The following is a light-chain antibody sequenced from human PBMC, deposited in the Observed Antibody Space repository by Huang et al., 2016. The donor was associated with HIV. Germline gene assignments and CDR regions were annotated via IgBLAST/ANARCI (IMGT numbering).Light chain of an antibody. J-gene: IGKJ1*01. CDR3: QQLNSYPRT. CDR2: AAS. Sequence: IQLTQSPSSLSASVGDRVTITCRASQGISSYLAWYQQKPGKATKLLIYAASTLQSGVPSRFNGSGSGPDFTLTISSLQPEDFATYYCQQLNSYPRTFGQGTKVEIK. V-gene: IGKV1-9*01. CDR1: QGISSY.